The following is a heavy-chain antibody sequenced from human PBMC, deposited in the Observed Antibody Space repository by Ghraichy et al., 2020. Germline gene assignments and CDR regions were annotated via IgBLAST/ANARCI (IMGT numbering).Heavy chain of an antibody. CDR1: PGSFTGYY. CDR3: ARLNHYDTAAYGKYFMDV. J-gene: IGHJ6*02. D-gene: IGHD3-22*01. CDR2: INHIGIS. V-gene: IGHV4-34*01. Sequence: SETLSLTCSVLPGSFTGYYWSWIRQPPGKGLEWIGEINHIGISTYNPSLKSRATMSADASKNQFSLKLSSLTAADTAVYYCARLNHYDTAAYGKYFMDVWGQGTTVTVSS.